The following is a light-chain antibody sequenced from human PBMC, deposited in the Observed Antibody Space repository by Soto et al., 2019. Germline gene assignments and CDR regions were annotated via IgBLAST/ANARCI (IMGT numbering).Light chain of an antibody. CDR3: QQYGTSPPST. Sequence: EIVLTQSPGTLSLSPGERATLSCRASQSVSSSYLAWYQQKPGQAPRLLINGASSRATGIPDRFSGSGSGTHFTLTISRLEPEDFAVYYCQQYGTSPPSTFGQGTRLEIK. J-gene: IGKJ5*01. CDR2: GAS. CDR1: QSVSSSY. V-gene: IGKV3-20*01.